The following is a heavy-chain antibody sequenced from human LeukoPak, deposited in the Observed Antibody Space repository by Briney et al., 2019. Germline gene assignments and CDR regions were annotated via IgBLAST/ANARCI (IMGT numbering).Heavy chain of an antibody. CDR1: GLTFSDYS. Sequence: GGSLRLSCTASGLTFSDYSMNWVRQAPGKGLEWVSYISSTGNPRHYAESVEGRFTISRDNAKNSLYLQMNSLRAEDTAVYYCARDTYYYDSSGYHFDYWGQGTLVTVSS. J-gene: IGHJ4*02. CDR2: ISSTGNPR. CDR3: ARDTYYYDSSGYHFDY. D-gene: IGHD3-22*01. V-gene: IGHV3-48*01.